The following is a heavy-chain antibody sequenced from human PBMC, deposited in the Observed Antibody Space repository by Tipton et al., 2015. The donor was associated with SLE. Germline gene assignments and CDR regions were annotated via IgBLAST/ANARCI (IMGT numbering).Heavy chain of an antibody. CDR1: GGSISNYY. Sequence: LRLSCTVSGGSISNYYWSWIPQPAGKGLEWIGRIYTSGSTHYNPSLKSRVTMSVDTSKNQFSLKLSSVTAADTAVYYCARDHPVAGPFDYWGQGTLVTVSS. D-gene: IGHD6-19*01. CDR3: ARDHPVAGPFDY. V-gene: IGHV4-4*07. CDR2: IYTSGST. J-gene: IGHJ4*02.